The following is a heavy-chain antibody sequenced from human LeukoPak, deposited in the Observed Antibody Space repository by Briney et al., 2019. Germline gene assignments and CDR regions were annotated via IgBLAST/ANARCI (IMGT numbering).Heavy chain of an antibody. CDR1: GASITNYY. Sequence: SETLSLTCTVSGASITNYYWSWIRQPPGKGLEWIAYIYYNGNTNYNPSLKSRASISVDTSKKLCSLRLSSVTAADTAVYYCARHAIYSGGYSFWFDPWGLGTLVTVSS. J-gene: IGHJ5*02. V-gene: IGHV4-59*08. CDR3: ARHAIYSGGYSFWFDP. D-gene: IGHD1-26*01. CDR2: IYYNGNT.